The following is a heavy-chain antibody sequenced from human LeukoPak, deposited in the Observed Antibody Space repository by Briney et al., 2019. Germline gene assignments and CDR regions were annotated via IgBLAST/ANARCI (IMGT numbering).Heavy chain of an antibody. Sequence: SETLSLTCAVHGGSFSGYYWSWIRQPPGKGLEWIGEINHSGSTNYNPSLKSRVTISVDTSKNQFSLKLSSVTAADTAVYYCARGILWFGGPYFDYWGQGTLVTVSS. CDR3: ARGILWFGGPYFDY. CDR2: INHSGST. J-gene: IGHJ4*02. D-gene: IGHD3-10*01. CDR1: GGSFSGYY. V-gene: IGHV4-34*01.